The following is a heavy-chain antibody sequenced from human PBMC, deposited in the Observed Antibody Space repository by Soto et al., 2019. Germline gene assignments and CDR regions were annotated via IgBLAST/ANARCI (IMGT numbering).Heavy chain of an antibody. V-gene: IGHV4-31*03. CDR3: ARGGGSTKVDY. D-gene: IGHD3-16*01. Sequence: QVQLQESGPGLVKPSQTLSLTCTVSGGSITSSGYYWSWIRQHPGEGLEWIGFTSNIGSTSYNPSLESRVTISVDTSSNQFSLNLKSVTAADTAVYYCARGGGSTKVDYWGQGTLVTVS. CDR1: GGSITSSGYY. J-gene: IGHJ4*02. CDR2: TSNIGST.